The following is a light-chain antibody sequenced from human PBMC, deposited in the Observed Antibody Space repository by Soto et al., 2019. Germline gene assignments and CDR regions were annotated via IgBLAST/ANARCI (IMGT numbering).Light chain of an antibody. J-gene: IGKJ4*01. CDR3: QQYNNLLLS. CDR2: DVH. CDR1: QGISNY. Sequence: DIQMTQSPSSLSASVGDRVTITCQASQGISNYLNWYQQKPGKAPKLLIYDVHNLEAGVPSRFSGSRSGTNFTFTISSVQPEDIATYYCQQYNNLLLSFGGGTKVDIK. V-gene: IGKV1-33*01.